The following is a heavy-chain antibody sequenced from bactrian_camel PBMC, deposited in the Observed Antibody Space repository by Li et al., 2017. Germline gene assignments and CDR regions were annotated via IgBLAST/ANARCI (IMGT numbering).Heavy chain of an antibody. CDR3: AASVRSWCDLTLLGKSAYNF. CDR1: GITYRQYC. Sequence: HVQLVESGGGSVQAGGSLRLSCAASGITYRQYCMGWFRQVPGKGREGVASISPGGGRRLYVDFVKGRFTISRDNDKNALYLQMNSLEPEDTATYYCAASVRSWCDLTLLGKSAYNFWGQGTQVTVS. J-gene: IGHJ4*01. V-gene: IGHV3S1*01. D-gene: IGHD3*01. CDR2: ISPGGGRR.